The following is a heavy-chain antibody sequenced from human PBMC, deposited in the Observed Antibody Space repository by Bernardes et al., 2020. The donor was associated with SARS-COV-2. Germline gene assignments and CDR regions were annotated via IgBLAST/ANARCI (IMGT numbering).Heavy chain of an antibody. CDR3: ARAVTCGEDCSVYYYYGMDV. D-gene: IGHD2-21*02. CDR1: GGSIDSNH. Sequence: SETLSLTCTVSGGSIDSNHWSWIRQSPGQGLEWIGNVFDSGRRNYNPSFKSRVSMSVDASKNQLSLRLSSVTTADTAVYYCARAVTCGEDCSVYYYYGMDVWGQGTTVTVSS. V-gene: IGHV4-59*01. J-gene: IGHJ6*02. CDR2: VFDSGRR.